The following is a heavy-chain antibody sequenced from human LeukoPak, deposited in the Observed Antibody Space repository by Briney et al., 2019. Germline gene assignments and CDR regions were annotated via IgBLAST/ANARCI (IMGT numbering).Heavy chain of an antibody. J-gene: IGHJ4*02. CDR2: INPSGGST. D-gene: IGHD1-26*01. Sequence: ASVKVSCKASGYTFTRYYMHWVRQAPGQGLEWMGIINPSGGSTSYAQKFQGRVTMTRDMSTSTVYMELSSLRSEDTAVYYCARPEHSGSLRNWGQGTLVTVSS. V-gene: IGHV1-46*01. CDR1: GYTFTRYY. CDR3: ARPEHSGSLRN.